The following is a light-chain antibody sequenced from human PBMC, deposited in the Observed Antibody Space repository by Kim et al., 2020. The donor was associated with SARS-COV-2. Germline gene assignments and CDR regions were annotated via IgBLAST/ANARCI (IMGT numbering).Light chain of an antibody. J-gene: IGKJ4*01. CDR3: QQYNKWPLT. CDR2: GAS. V-gene: IGKV3-15*01. Sequence: EIVMTQSPATLSVSPGERATLSCRASQSVSSTLAWYQQKPGQAPRLLIYGASTRATGIPARFSGSGSGTEFTLTISSLQSEDSAVYYCQQYNKWPLTFGGGTKVAIK. CDR1: QSVSST.